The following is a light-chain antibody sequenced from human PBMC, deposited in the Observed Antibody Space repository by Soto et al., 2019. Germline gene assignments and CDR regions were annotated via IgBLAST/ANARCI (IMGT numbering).Light chain of an antibody. J-gene: IGLJ2*01. CDR3: QAWDSSTAV. V-gene: IGLV3-1*01. Sequence: SYELTQPPSVSVSPGQTASITCSGDKLGDKYACWYQRKPGQSPVLVIYQETKRPSGIPERFSGSNSGNTATLTISGTQAMDEADYYCQAWDSSTAVFGGGTQLTVL. CDR2: QET. CDR1: KLGDKY.